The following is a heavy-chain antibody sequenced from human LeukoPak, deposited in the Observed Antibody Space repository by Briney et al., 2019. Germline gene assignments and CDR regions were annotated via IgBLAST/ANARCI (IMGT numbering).Heavy chain of an antibody. CDR3: ARLNSSSPDY. CDR1: GFTFGNYP. CDR2: IGAGSTT. D-gene: IGHD6-6*01. V-gene: IGHV3-23*01. Sequence: GGSLRLSCAASGFTFGNYPMIWVRQAPGKGLEWVSAIGAGSTTYYADSVRGRFTISRDNSKNTLYLQLNSLTAEDAAVYYCARLNSSSPDYWGQGALVTVSS. J-gene: IGHJ4*02.